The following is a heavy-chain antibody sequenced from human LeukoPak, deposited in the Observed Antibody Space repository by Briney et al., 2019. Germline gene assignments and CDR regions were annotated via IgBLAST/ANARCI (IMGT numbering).Heavy chain of an antibody. CDR3: ARDGRFLVLDYYYYYYMDV. CDR1: GYTFTSYG. Sequence: ASVKVSCKASGYTFTSYGISWVRQAPGQGLEWMGWISAYNGNTNYAQKLQGRVTMTTDTSTSTAYMELRSLRSDDTAVYYCARDGRFLVLDYYYYYYMDVWGKGTTVTVSS. J-gene: IGHJ6*03. D-gene: IGHD3-3*01. V-gene: IGHV1-18*01. CDR2: ISAYNGNT.